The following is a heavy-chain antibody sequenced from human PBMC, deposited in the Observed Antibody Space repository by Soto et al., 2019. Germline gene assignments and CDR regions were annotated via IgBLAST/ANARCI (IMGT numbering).Heavy chain of an antibody. CDR2: IYYSGST. D-gene: IGHD6-13*01. CDR3: ARQIAAAGRFDP. J-gene: IGHJ5*02. CDR1: GGSISSSSYY. Sequence: TLSLTCTVSGGSISSSSYYWGWIRQPPGKGLEWIGSIYYSGSTYYNPSLKSRVTISVDTSKNQFSLKLSSVTAADTAVYYCARQIAAAGRFDPWGQGTLVTVSS. V-gene: IGHV4-39*01.